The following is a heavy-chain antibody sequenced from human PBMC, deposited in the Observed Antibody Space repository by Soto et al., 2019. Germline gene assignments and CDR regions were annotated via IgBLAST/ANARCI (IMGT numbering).Heavy chain of an antibody. D-gene: IGHD3-10*01. J-gene: IGHJ3*02. CDR3: ARHLTLGSGSYYSPPQILDAFDI. Sequence: PSETLSLTCTISGGSISSSSYYWGWIRQPPGKGLEWIGSIYYSGSTYYNPSLKSRVTISVDTSKNQFSLKLSSVTAADTAVYYCARHLTLGSGSYYSPPQILDAFDIWGQGTMVTVSS. CDR1: GGSISSSSYY. V-gene: IGHV4-39*01. CDR2: IYYSGST.